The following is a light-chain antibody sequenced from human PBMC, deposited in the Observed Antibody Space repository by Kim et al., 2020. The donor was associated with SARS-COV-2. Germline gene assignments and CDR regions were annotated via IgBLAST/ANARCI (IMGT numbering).Light chain of an antibody. CDR2: EVS. CDR3: CSYAGSSNWV. Sequence: GQSITTSCTGNSSDGGSYNLVAWYQQHPGKAPKLMIYEVSKRPSGVSNRFSGSESGNTASLTISVRQAEDEADYYCCSYAGSSNWVFGGGTQLTVL. CDR1: SSDGGSYNL. J-gene: IGLJ3*02. V-gene: IGLV2-23*02.